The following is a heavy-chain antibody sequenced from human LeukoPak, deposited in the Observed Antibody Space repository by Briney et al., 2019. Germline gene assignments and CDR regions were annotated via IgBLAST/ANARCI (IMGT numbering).Heavy chain of an antibody. CDR1: GYRFTSYW. CDR2: IYPGYSDT. Sequence: GASLKISFKGSGYRFTSYWIGWVRPMPGKGLEWMGIIYPGYSDTRYSPSFQGQVTISADKSISTAYLQWSSLKASDTAMYYCAKGTYYYDSSGYSHGANFDYWGQGTLVTVSS. J-gene: IGHJ4*02. D-gene: IGHD3-22*01. V-gene: IGHV5-51*01. CDR3: AKGTYYYDSSGYSHGANFDY.